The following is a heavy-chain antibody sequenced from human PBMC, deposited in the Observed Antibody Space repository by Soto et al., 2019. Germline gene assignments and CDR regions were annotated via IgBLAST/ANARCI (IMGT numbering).Heavy chain of an antibody. D-gene: IGHD2-15*01. V-gene: IGHV1-18*01. CDR3: ARDCSGGSCYFHPDYYYYGMDV. Sequence: ASVNVSCKSSGYTFTSCCMSWVRQAPGQGLECMGWISAYNGNTNYAQKLQGRVTMTTDTSTSTAYMELRSLRSDDTAVYYCARDCSGGSCYFHPDYYYYGMDVWGQGTTVTVSS. CDR1: GYTFTSCC. J-gene: IGHJ6*02. CDR2: ISAYNGNT.